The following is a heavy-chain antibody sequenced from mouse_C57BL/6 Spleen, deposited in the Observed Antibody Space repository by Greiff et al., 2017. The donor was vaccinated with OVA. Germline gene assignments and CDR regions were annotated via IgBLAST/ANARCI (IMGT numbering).Heavy chain of an antibody. CDR2: IDPSDSYT. CDR1: GYTFTSYW. J-gene: IGHJ3*01. V-gene: IGHV1-50*01. CDR3: ARTITGSWFAY. Sequence: QVQLQQPGAELVKPGASVKLSCKASGYTFTSYWMQWVKQRPGQGLEWIGEIDPSDSYTNYNQKFKGKATLTVDTSSSTAYMQRSSLTSEDSAVYYCARTITGSWFAYWGQGTLVTVSA. D-gene: IGHD4-1*01.